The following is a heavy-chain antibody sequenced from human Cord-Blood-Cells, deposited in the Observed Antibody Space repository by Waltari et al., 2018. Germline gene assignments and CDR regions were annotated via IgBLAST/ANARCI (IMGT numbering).Heavy chain of an antibody. J-gene: IGHJ6*02. CDR2: IKSKTDGVTT. Sequence: EVQLVESGGGLVKPGGSRRLSCAASGFTFSNAWMSWVRQAPGRGLEWVGRIKSKTDGVTTDYATHVKGRLTISRDESKRTLYLQMNSLKTEDPAVYYCTSVPVVTTSYYYYYGMGVWGQGTTVTVSS. D-gene: IGHD3-22*01. V-gene: IGHV3-15*01. CDR1: GFTFSNAW. CDR3: TSVPVVTTSYYYYYGMGV.